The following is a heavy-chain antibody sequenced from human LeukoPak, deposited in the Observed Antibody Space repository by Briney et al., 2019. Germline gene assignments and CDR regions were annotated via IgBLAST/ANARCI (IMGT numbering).Heavy chain of an antibody. CDR3: ASVRATTPLRGFDY. CDR1: GFTFSSYG. Sequence: SGGSLRLSCSVSGFTFSSYGMAWVRQAPGKGLEWVSALGPTGRSTYYADSVKGRFTISRDNSKNTLYLQMRSLRADDTAVYYCASVRATTPLRGFDYWGQGTLVTVSS. CDR2: LGPTGRST. J-gene: IGHJ4*02. V-gene: IGHV3-23*01. D-gene: IGHD1-26*01.